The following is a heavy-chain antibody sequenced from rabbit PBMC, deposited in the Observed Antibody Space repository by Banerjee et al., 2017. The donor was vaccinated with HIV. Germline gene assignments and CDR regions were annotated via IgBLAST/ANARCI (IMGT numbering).Heavy chain of an antibody. D-gene: IGHD2-1*01. CDR1: GLDFSSSYW. CDR2: IDAGSGGST. CDR3: AREDGGDWEL. V-gene: IGHV1S45*01. J-gene: IGHJ4*01. Sequence: QEQLEESGGDLVQPEGSLTLTCKASGLDFSSSYWICWVRQAPGKGLEWIACIDAGSGGSTYYASWAKGRFTISKTSSTTVTLQMTSLTAADTATYFCAREDGGDWELWGQGTLVTVS.